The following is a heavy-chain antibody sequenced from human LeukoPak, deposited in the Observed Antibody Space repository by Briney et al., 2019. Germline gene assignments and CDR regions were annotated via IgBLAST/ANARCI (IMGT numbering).Heavy chain of an antibody. Sequence: SETLSLTCTVSGGSISSGSYYWSWIRQPAGKVLEWIGRIYISGSTNYNPSLKSRVTISVDTSKNQFSLKLSSVTAADTAVYYCARFSVAVPAATIYYYYYYMHVWGKGTTVTVSS. J-gene: IGHJ6*03. D-gene: IGHD2-2*01. CDR3: ARFSVAVPAATIYYYYYYMHV. CDR1: GGSISSGSYY. CDR2: IYISGST. V-gene: IGHV4-61*02.